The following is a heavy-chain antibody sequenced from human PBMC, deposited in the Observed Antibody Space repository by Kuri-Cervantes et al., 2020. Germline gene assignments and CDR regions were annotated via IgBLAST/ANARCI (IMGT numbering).Heavy chain of an antibody. CDR2: IYYSGST. Sequence: ESLKISCAASGFTFSYYWSWIRQPPGKGLEWIGYIYYSGSTNYNPSLKSRVTISVDRSKNQFSLKLSSVTAADTAVYYCASARYSYDFDYWGQGTLVTVSS. D-gene: IGHD5-18*01. J-gene: IGHJ4*02. CDR1: GFTFSYY. V-gene: IGHV4-59*12. CDR3: ASARYSYDFDY.